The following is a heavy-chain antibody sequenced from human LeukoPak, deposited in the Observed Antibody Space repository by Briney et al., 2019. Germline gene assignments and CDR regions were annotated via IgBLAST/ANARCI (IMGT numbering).Heavy chain of an antibody. CDR2: ISSSSSYI. D-gene: IGHD2-2*01. CDR1: GFTFSSYS. V-gene: IGHV3-21*01. J-gene: IGHJ3*02. Sequence: PRGTLRLSCAASGFTFSSYSMNWVRQAPGKGLEWVSSISSSSSYIYYADSVKGRFTISRDNAKNSLYLQMNSLRAEDTAVYYCARQGYCSSASCLDAFDIWGQGTMVTVSS. CDR3: ARQGYCSSASCLDAFDI.